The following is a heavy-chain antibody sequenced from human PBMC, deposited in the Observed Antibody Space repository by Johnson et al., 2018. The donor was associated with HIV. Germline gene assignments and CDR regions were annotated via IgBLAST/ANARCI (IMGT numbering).Heavy chain of an antibody. V-gene: IGHV3-13*01. CDR2: IGTAGDT. CDR1: GFTFSSYD. Sequence: VQLVESGGGVVQPGRSLRLSCAASGFTFSSYDMHWVRQATGKGLEWVSAIGTAGDTYYPGSVKGRFTISRENAKNSLYLQMNSLRAGDTAVYYCARGARGDLEWLLSGHAFDIWGQGTMVTASS. J-gene: IGHJ3*02. CDR3: ARGARGDLEWLLSGHAFDI. D-gene: IGHD3-3*01.